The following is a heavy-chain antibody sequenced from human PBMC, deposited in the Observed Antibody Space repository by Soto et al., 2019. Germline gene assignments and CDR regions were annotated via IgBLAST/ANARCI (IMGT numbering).Heavy chain of an antibody. CDR2: ISDSGDRT. CDR3: AKDRGIIVKAGDAFDV. J-gene: IGHJ3*01. Sequence: GSLRLSCASSGFTLSMSAVNWVRQAPGKGLEWVSYISDSGDRTYYAGSVKGRFTISRDRSKNTVSLQMDSLRAEDTAVYYCAKDRGIIVKAGDAFDVWGQGTKVTVSS. CDR1: GFTLSMSA. D-gene: IGHD3-16*02. V-gene: IGHV3-23*01.